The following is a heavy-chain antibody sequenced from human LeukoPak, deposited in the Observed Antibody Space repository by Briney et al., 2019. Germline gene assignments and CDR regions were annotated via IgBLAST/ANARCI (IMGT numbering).Heavy chain of an antibody. CDR1: GYTFTSYG. V-gene: IGHV1-18*01. J-gene: IGHJ4*02. CDR3: ARDWGRDYYDSSGYYDY. Sequence: GESRQISCKASGYTFTSYGISWVRQAPGQGLEWMGWISAYNGNTNYAQKLQGRVTMTTDTSTSTAYMELRSLRSDDTAVYYCARDWGRDYYDSSGYYDYWGQGTLVTVSS. D-gene: IGHD3-22*01. CDR2: ISAYNGNT.